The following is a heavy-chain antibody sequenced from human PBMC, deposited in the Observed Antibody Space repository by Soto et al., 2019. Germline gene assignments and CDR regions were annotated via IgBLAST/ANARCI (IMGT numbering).Heavy chain of an antibody. CDR3: ARGLRYFETRFFDY. D-gene: IGHD3-9*01. CDR2: INPNSGGT. J-gene: IGHJ4*02. Sequence: GASVKVSCKASGYTFTGYYMHWVRQAPGQGLEWMGWINPNSGGTNYAQKFQGWVTMTRDTSISTAYMELSRLRSDDTAVYYCARGLRYFETRFFDYWGQGTLVTVSS. CDR1: GYTFTGYY. V-gene: IGHV1-2*04.